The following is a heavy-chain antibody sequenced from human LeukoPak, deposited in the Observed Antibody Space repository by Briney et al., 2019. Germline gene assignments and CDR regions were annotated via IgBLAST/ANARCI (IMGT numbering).Heavy chain of an antibody. D-gene: IGHD1-20*01. CDR3: ARDGLTRPFTI. Sequence: SETLSLTCTVSAVSINSHYWSWIRQPPGKGLEWIGVIDHSGSTHYHPSLKSRVAISVDTSKTHFSLNLNSVTAADTAVYFCARDGLTRPFTIWGQGTLVTVSS. CDR1: AVSINSHY. CDR2: IDHSGST. V-gene: IGHV4-59*11. J-gene: IGHJ4*02.